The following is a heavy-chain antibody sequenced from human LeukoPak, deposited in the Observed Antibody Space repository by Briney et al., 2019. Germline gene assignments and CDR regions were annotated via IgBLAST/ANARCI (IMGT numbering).Heavy chain of an antibody. CDR2: INLNSGGT. V-gene: IGHV1-2*02. CDR1: GYTFTDYH. J-gene: IGHJ4*02. D-gene: IGHD2-15*01. Sequence: GASVKVSCKASGYTFTDYHIQWVRQAPGQGLEWMGWINLNSGGTNYAQKFQGRVTMTRDMSINTAYMELSRLRSDDTAVYYCARGSTVVVVSTHVFDYWGQGTLVAVSS. CDR3: ARGSTVVVVSTHVFDY.